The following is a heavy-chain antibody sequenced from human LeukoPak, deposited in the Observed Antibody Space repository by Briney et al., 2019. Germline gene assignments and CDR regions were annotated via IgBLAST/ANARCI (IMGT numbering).Heavy chain of an antibody. Sequence: PGGSLRLSCAASGFTFSHCSMNWVRQAPGKGLEWVSSISSSSSYIYYADSVKGRFTISRDNAKNSLYLQMNSLRAEDTAVYYCARVTGYMIEDYFDYWGQGTLVTVSS. D-gene: IGHD3-22*01. CDR3: ARVTGYMIEDYFDY. J-gene: IGHJ4*02. CDR1: GFTFSHCS. CDR2: ISSSSSYI. V-gene: IGHV3-21*01.